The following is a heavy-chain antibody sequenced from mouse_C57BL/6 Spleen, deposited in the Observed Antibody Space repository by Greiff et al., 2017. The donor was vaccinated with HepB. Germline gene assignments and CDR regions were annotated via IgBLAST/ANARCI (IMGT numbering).Heavy chain of an antibody. CDR3: ARRQAHSSGYTWFAY. D-gene: IGHD3-2*02. CDR2: INPSNGGT. Sequence: QVQLQQPGTELVKPGASVKLSCKASGYTFTSYWMHWVKQRSGQGLEWIGNINPSNGGTNYNEKFKSKATLTVDKSSNTAYMQLSSLTSEDSAVYYCARRQAHSSGYTWFAYWGQGTLVTVSA. CDR1: GYTFTSYW. V-gene: IGHV1-53*01. J-gene: IGHJ3*01.